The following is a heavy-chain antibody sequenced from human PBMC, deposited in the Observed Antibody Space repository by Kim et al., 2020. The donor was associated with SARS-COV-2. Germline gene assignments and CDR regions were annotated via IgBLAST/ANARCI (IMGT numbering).Heavy chain of an antibody. V-gene: IGHV3-23*01. J-gene: IGHJ4*02. Sequence: YADSVKGRFTISRDNSKNTLYLQMNSLRAEDTAVYYCAKRTHKHSSPIDYWGQGTLVTVSS. D-gene: IGHD6-6*01. CDR3: AKRTHKHSSPIDY.